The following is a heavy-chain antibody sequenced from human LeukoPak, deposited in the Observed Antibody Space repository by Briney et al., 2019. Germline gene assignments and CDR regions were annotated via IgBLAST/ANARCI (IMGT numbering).Heavy chain of an antibody. CDR3: AKDIEGYGSGSLFDY. J-gene: IGHJ4*02. CDR1: GFTFDDYA. D-gene: IGHD3-10*01. CDR2: ISWNSGSI. V-gene: IGHV3-9*01. Sequence: QSGGSLRLSCAASGFTFDDYAMHWVRQAPGKGLEWVSVISWNSGSIGYADSVKGRFTISRDNAKNSLYLQMNSLRAEDTALYYCAKDIEGYGSGSLFDYWGQGTLVTVSS.